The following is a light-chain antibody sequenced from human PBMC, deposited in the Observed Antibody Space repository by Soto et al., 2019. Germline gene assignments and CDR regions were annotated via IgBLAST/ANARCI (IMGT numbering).Light chain of an antibody. CDR3: CSYAGSYTLYV. J-gene: IGLJ1*01. Sequence: LTQPRSVSGSPGQSVTISCTGTSSDVGGYNYVSWYQQHPGKAPKLMIYDVSKRPSGVPDRFSGSKSGNTASLTISGLQAEDEADYYCCSYAGSYTLYVFGTGTKVTVL. V-gene: IGLV2-11*01. CDR1: SSDVGGYNY. CDR2: DVS.